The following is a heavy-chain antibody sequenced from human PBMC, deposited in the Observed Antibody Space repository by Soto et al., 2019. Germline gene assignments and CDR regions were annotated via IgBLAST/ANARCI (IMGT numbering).Heavy chain of an antibody. D-gene: IGHD6-13*01. Sequence: ASVKVSCKASGYTFTSYGISWVQQAPGQGLEWMGWISAYNGNTNYAQKLQGRVTMTTDTSTSTAYMELRSLRSDDTAVYYCARDRSSWYRASAFDIWGQGTMVTVSS. V-gene: IGHV1-18*01. CDR2: ISAYNGNT. CDR3: ARDRSSWYRASAFDI. J-gene: IGHJ3*02. CDR1: GYTFTSYG.